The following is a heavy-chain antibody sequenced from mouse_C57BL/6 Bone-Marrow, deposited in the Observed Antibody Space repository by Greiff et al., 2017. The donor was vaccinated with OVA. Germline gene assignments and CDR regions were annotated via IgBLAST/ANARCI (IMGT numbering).Heavy chain of an antibody. J-gene: IGHJ3*01. Sequence: QVQLQQPGAELVKPGASVKLSCKASGYTFTSYWMHWVKQRPGQGLEWIGMIHPNSGSTNYTEKFKSKATLTVDKSSSTAYMQLSRLTSEDSAVYYCARSDLFPPAWFAYWGQGTLVTVSA. CDR2: IHPNSGST. CDR1: GYTFTSYW. CDR3: ARSDLFPPAWFAY. V-gene: IGHV1-64*01. D-gene: IGHD2-3*01.